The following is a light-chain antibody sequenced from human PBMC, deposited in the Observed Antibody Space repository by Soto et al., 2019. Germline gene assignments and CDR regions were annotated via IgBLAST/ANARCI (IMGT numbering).Light chain of an antibody. Sequence: QSALTQPPSASGSPGQSVTISCTGTSSDVGGYNFVSWYQHHPGKAPKLMIYEVSKRPSGVPDRFSGSKSGNTASLTVSGLQAEDEADYYCSSYAGSNNFFFGTGTKVTVL. J-gene: IGLJ1*01. CDR1: SSDVGGYNF. CDR2: EVS. V-gene: IGLV2-8*01. CDR3: SSYAGSNNFF.